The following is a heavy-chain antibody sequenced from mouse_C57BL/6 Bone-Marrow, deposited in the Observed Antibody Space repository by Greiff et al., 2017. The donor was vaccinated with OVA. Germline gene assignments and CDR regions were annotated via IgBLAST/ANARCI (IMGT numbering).Heavy chain of an antibody. J-gene: IGHJ2*01. Sequence: VQLQPPWAELVKPGASVKLSCKASGYTFTSYWMQWVKQRPGQGLEWIGEIDPSDSYTNYNQKFKGKATLTVDTSSSTAYMQLSSLTSEDSAVYYCARGGQLRPYYFDYWGQGTTLTVSS. CDR3: ARGGQLRPYYFDY. V-gene: IGHV1-50*01. D-gene: IGHD3-2*02. CDR2: IDPSDSYT. CDR1: GYTFTSYW.